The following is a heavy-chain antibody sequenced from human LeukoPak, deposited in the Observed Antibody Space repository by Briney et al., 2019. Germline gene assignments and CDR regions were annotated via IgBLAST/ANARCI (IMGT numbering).Heavy chain of an antibody. D-gene: IGHD1-1*01. CDR3: AKRRDRKIVPGTSDYFDY. V-gene: IGHV3-23*01. Sequence: PGGSLRLSCAASESTFSNFAISTVRQAPGKGLEWVSAISGTGGGTYYEDSVKRQFTISRDNSKNALHLQMNSLRAEDTAIYYCAKRRDRKIVPGTSDYFDYWGQGTLVTVSS. CDR2: ISGTGGGT. CDR1: ESTFSNFA. J-gene: IGHJ4*02.